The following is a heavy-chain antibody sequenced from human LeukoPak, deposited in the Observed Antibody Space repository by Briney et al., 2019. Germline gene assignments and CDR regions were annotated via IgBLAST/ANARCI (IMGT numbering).Heavy chain of an antibody. V-gene: IGHV1-69*13. J-gene: IGHJ6*03. CDR1: GGTFSSYA. Sequence: SVXXXXXASGGTFSSYAXXWXRQAXGQGLEXXXXXIXIXGTANYAQKFQGRVTITADESTSTGYMELSSLRSEDTAVYYCARSHLRDCSSTSCYNGHMDVWGKGTTVTVSS. D-gene: IGHD2-2*02. CDR3: ARSHLRDCSSTSCYNGHMDV. CDR2: XIXIXGTA.